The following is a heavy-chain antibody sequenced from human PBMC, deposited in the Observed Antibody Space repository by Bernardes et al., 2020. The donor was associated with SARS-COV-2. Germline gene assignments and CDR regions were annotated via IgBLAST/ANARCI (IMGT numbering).Heavy chain of an antibody. Sequence: ASAEVSCKASGYTFTGYFIHWVRQDPGQRLEWMGWINPNTGGTNYVQKFQGRVTMTRDTSITTAYMELSRLGSDDTAIYYCARTRTTISTTGIPVDYWGLGTLITVSS. J-gene: IGHJ4*02. CDR3: ARTRTTISTTGIPVDY. CDR2: INPNTGGT. CDR1: GYTFTGYF. D-gene: IGHD2-21*02. V-gene: IGHV1-2*02.